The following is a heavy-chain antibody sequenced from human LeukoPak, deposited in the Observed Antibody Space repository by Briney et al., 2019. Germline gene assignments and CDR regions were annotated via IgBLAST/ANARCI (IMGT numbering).Heavy chain of an antibody. D-gene: IGHD3-22*01. V-gene: IGHV3-23*01. CDR2: ISGSGGST. J-gene: IGHJ3*02. CDR3: AKDPLYDSSGPDAFDI. Sequence: PGGSLRLSCAASGFTFSSYSMNWVRQAPGKGLEWVSAISGSGGSTYYADSVKGRFTISRDNSKNTLYLQMNSLRAEDTAVYYCAKDPLYDSSGPDAFDIWGQGTMVTVSS. CDR1: GFTFSSYS.